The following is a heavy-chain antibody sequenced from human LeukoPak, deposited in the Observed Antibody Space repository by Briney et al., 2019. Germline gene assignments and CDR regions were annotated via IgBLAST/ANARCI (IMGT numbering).Heavy chain of an antibody. D-gene: IGHD4-17*01. CDR2: ISYDGSNK. CDR1: GFTFSDYS. J-gene: IGHJ3*02. Sequence: GGSLRLSCAAAGFTFSDYSMNWVRQAPGKGLEWVAVISYDGSNKYYADSVKGRFTISRDNSKNTLYLQMNSLGAEDTAVYYCARDPADYGDPSPYAFDIWGQGTMVTVSS. V-gene: IGHV3-30*03. CDR3: ARDPADYGDPSPYAFDI.